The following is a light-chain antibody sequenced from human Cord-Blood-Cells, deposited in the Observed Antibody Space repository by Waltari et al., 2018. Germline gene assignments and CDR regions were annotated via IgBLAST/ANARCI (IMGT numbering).Light chain of an antibody. V-gene: IGLV2-14*01. Sequence: QSALTQPASVSGSPGQSIPIPCTGTSSDVGGYNLVHWYQQHPGKAPKLMIYEVSNRPSGVSNRFSGSKSGNTASLTISGLQAEDEADYYCSSYTSSSTYVFGTGTKVTVL. CDR2: EVS. CDR1: SSDVGGYNL. CDR3: SSYTSSSTYV. J-gene: IGLJ1*01.